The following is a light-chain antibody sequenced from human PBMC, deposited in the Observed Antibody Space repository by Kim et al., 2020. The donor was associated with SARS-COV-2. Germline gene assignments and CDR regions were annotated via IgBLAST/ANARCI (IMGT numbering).Light chain of an antibody. CDR2: QDS. CDR1: KLGNKY. Sequence: LSPGQTASITCSGDKLGNKYACWYQQKPGQSPVLVIYQDSKRPSGIPERFSGSNSGNTATLTISGTQAMDEADYYCQAWDSSTEVFGTGTKVTVL. CDR3: QAWDSSTEV. V-gene: IGLV3-1*01. J-gene: IGLJ1*01.